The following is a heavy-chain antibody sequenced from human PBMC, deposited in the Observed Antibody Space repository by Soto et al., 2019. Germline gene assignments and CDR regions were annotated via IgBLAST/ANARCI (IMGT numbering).Heavy chain of an antibody. Sequence: PGGSLRLSCAASGFTFDDYAMHWVRQAPGKGLEWVSGISWNSGSIGYADSVKGRFTISRDNAKNSLYLQMNSLRAEDTALYYCARAGRPYYYYYYMDVWGKGTTVTVSS. CDR2: ISWNSGSI. J-gene: IGHJ6*03. CDR1: GFTFDDYA. CDR3: ARAGRPYYYYYYMDV. D-gene: IGHD6-6*01. V-gene: IGHV3-9*01.